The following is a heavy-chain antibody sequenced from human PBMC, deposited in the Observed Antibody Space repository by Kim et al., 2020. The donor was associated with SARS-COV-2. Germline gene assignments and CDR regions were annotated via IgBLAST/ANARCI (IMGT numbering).Heavy chain of an antibody. J-gene: IGHJ4*02. D-gene: IGHD6-13*01. CDR1: GDSVSSNSAA. V-gene: IGHV6-1*01. CDR2: TYYRSKWYN. Sequence: SQTLSLTCAISGDSVSSNSAAWNWIRQSPSRGLEWLGRTYYRSKWYNDYAVSVKSRITINPDTSKNQFSLQLNSVTPEDTAVYYCARDGLYSSSWYRGYFDYWGQGTLVTVSS. CDR3: ARDGLYSSSWYRGYFDY.